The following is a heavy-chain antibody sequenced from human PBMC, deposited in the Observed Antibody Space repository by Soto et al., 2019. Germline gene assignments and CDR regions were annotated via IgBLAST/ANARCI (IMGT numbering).Heavy chain of an antibody. J-gene: IGHJ5*02. CDR3: ATLFWGITGTPGRHVAWFDP. CDR2: IHHTGST. D-gene: IGHD3-16*01. V-gene: IGHV4-59*08. CDR1: GGFISSYY. Sequence: SETLSLTCTVSGGFISSYYWSWIRQSPGKGLELIGYIHHTGSTNYNPSLKDRVTISADTSKNQLSLRLHSVTAADTASYFCATLFWGITGTPGRHVAWFDPWGQGTLVTVSS.